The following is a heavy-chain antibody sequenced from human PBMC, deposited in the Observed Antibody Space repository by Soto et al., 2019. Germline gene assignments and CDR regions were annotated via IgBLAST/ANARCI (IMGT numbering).Heavy chain of an antibody. CDR2: LSDSGGSI. CDR3: AKTIAAAPPLYGMDV. CDR1: GFTFSRHA. Sequence: GGSLRLSCTASGFTFSRHAMTWVRQAPGKGLEWVSGLSDSGGSIYYADSVKGRFTISRDNSMNTLYLQMNSLRAEDTAVYYCAKTIAAAPPLYGMDVWGQGTMVTVSS. D-gene: IGHD6-13*01. V-gene: IGHV3-23*01. J-gene: IGHJ6*02.